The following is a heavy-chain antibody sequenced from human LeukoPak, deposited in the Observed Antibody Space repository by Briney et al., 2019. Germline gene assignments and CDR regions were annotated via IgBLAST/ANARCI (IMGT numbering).Heavy chain of an antibody. Sequence: GASVKVSCKASGYTFTGYYMHWVRQAPGQGLEWMGWINPNSGGTNYAQKFQGRVTMTRDTSISTAYMELSRLRSDDTAVYYCARVAGRVLRNYYYYMDVWGKGTTVIVSS. CDR1: GYTFTGYY. J-gene: IGHJ6*03. CDR3: ARVAGRVLRNYYYYMDV. D-gene: IGHD2-8*02. CDR2: INPNSGGT. V-gene: IGHV1-2*02.